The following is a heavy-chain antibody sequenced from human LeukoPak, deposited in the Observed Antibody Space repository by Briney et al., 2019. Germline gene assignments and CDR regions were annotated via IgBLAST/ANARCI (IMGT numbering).Heavy chain of an antibody. CDR3: ARDPGYESWSPFWGGMDV. J-gene: IGHJ6*04. V-gene: IGHV3-21*01. D-gene: IGHD3-16*01. CDR1: GFTFSSYS. Sequence: GGSLRLSCAASGFTFSSYSMNWVRQAPGKGLELVSSISSSSNYIYYADSVKGRFTISRDNAKNTLYLQMDSLRDDDTAVYYCARDPGYESWSPFWGGMDVWGNGTTVIVSS. CDR2: ISSSSNYI.